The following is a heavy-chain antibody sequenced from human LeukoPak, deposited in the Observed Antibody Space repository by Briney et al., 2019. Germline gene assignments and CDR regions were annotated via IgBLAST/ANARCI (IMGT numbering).Heavy chain of an antibody. CDR2: ISAYNGNT. CDR1: GYTFTSYG. J-gene: IGHJ4*02. Sequence: GASVKVSCKASGYTFTSYGISWVRQAPGQGLEWMGRISAYNGNTNYAQKLQGRVTMTTDTSTSTAYMELRSLRSDDTAVYYCARDLGYYYDSSGYPFDYWGQGTLVTVSS. V-gene: IGHV1-18*01. CDR3: ARDLGYYYDSSGYPFDY. D-gene: IGHD3-22*01.